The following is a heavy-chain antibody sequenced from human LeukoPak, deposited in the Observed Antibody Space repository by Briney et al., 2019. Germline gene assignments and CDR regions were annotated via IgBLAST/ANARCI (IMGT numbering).Heavy chain of an antibody. Sequence: GGSLRLSCAASGFTFSSYAMNWVRQAPGKGLEWVSYISPGSSTIYYADFAEGRFTISRDDGEKSLYLQMNPLRAEDTAVYYCATQAWRTHGAGGYHDDCWGHGTLVTVSS. CDR3: ATQAWRTHGAGGYHDDC. CDR1: GFTFSSYA. CDR2: ISPGSSTI. D-gene: IGHD2-8*01. J-gene: IGHJ4*01. V-gene: IGHV3-48*01.